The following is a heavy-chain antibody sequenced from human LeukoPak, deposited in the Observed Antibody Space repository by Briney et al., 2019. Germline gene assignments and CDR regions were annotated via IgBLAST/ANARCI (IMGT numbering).Heavy chain of an antibody. CDR2: IYYSGST. CDR3: ARGRSLNAWDI. Sequence: PSEILSLTCTVYGGSISSYYLSWVRQPPGKGLEWIGYIYYSGSTNYNPSLKSRVTISVDTSKNQFSLKLSSVTAAVTAVDYCARGRSLNAWDIGRQGTVVTVSS. CDR1: GGSISSYY. V-gene: IGHV4-59*01. J-gene: IGHJ3*02.